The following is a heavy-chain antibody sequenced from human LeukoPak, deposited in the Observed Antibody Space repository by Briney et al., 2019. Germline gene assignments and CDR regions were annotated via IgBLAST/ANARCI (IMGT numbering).Heavy chain of an antibody. J-gene: IGHJ4*02. CDR2: IYYSGST. D-gene: IGHD5-12*01. V-gene: IGHV4-59*01. Sequence: PSETLSLTCTVSGGSISSYYWSWIRQPPGKGLEWIGYIYYSGSTNYNPSLKSRVTISVDTSKKQFSLKLSSVTAADTAVYYCARLSGYDWDSFYDYWGQGTLVTVSS. CDR1: GGSISSYY. CDR3: ARLSGYDWDSFYDY.